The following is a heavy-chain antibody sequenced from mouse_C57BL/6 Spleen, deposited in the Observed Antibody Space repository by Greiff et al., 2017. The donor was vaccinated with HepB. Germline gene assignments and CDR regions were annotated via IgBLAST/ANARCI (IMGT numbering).Heavy chain of an antibody. CDR1: GFNIKDYY. CDR2: IDPEDGET. Sequence: EVQLQQSGAELVKPGASVKLSCTASGFNIKDYYMHWVKQRTEQGLEWIGRIDPEDGETKYAPKFQGKATITADTSSNTAYLQLSSLTSEDTAVYYGASPAPNYYGSSYGAMDYWGQGTSVTVSS. V-gene: IGHV14-2*01. J-gene: IGHJ4*01. D-gene: IGHD1-1*01. CDR3: ASPAPNYYGSSYGAMDY.